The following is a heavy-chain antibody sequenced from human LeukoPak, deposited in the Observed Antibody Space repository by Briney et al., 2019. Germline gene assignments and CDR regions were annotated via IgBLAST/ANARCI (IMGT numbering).Heavy chain of an antibody. D-gene: IGHD5-18*01. J-gene: IGHJ4*02. CDR1: GFTFSNYE. Sequence: GGSLRLSCAASGFTFSNYEMNWVRQAPGKGLEWVSYISSSGSTIYYADSVKGRFTIPRDNAKNSVYLQMNSLRAADTAVYYCARGSGYSYSFTGRERTKSRLDYWGQGTLVTVSS. CDR2: ISSSGSTI. CDR3: ARGSGYSYSFTGRERTKSRLDY. V-gene: IGHV3-48*03.